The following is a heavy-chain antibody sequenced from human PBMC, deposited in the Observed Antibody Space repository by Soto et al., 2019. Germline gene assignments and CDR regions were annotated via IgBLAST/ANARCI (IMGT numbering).Heavy chain of an antibody. CDR3: ARERCSGGSCYWGQNHDAFDI. Sequence: EVQLVESGGGLVQPGGSLRLSCAASGFTFSSYWMHWVRQAPGKGLVWVSRINSDGSSTSYADSVKGRFTISRDNAKNTLYLQMNSLRAEDTAVYYCARERCSGGSCYWGQNHDAFDIWGQGTMVTVSS. D-gene: IGHD2-15*01. J-gene: IGHJ3*02. V-gene: IGHV3-74*01. CDR1: GFTFSSYW. CDR2: INSDGSST.